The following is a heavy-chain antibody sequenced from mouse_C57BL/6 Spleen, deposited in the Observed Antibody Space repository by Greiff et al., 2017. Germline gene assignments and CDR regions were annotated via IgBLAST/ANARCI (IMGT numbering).Heavy chain of an antibody. CDR3: TRRRPTGFGAWVAY. Sequence: VKLMESGAELVRPGASVTLSCKASGYTFTDYEMHWVKQTPVHGLEWIGAIDPENGGTAYHQKFKGKAILTADKSSSTAYMELRRLTSEDSAVYYWTRRRPTGFGAWVAYWRQGTLVTVSA. V-gene: IGHV1-15*01. J-gene: IGHJ3*01. D-gene: IGHD4-1*02. CDR2: IDPENGGT. CDR1: GYTFTDYE.